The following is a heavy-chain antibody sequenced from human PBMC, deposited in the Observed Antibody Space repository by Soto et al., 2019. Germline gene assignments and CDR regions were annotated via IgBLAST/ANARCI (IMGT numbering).Heavy chain of an antibody. CDR1: GFTFSDHY. D-gene: IGHD3-3*01. Sequence: GGSLRLSCAASGFTFSDHYMDWVRQAPGKGLEWVGRTRNKANSYTTEYAASVKGRFTISRDDSKNSLYLQMNSLKTEDTAVYYCARGNDYDFWSGWFDPWGQGTLVTVSS. CDR3: ARGNDYDFWSGWFDP. J-gene: IGHJ5*02. V-gene: IGHV3-72*01. CDR2: TRNKANSYTT.